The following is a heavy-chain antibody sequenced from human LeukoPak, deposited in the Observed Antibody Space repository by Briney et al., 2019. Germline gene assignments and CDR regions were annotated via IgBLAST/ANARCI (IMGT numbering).Heavy chain of an antibody. Sequence: SETLSLTCTVSGYSISSGYYWGWIRQPAGKGLEWIGRIYTSGSTNYNPSLKSRVTISVDTAKNQFSLKLSSVTAADTAVYYCARGARKDGYNFDYWGQGTLVTVSS. CDR3: ARGARKDGYNFDY. V-gene: IGHV4-61*02. CDR1: GYSISSGYY. D-gene: IGHD5-24*01. CDR2: IYTSGST. J-gene: IGHJ4*02.